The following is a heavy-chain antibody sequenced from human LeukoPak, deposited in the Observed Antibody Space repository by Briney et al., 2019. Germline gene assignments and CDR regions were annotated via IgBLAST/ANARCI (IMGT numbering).Heavy chain of an antibody. J-gene: IGHJ4*02. D-gene: IGHD2-2*01. Sequence: GGSLRLSCAASGFTFSNYAMSWVRQAPGKGLEWVSAISGSGGSTYYADSVKGRFTISRDNSKNTLYLQMNSLRAEDTAVYYCARSGYCSSTSCTPLDYWGQGTLVTVSS. CDR1: GFTFSNYA. V-gene: IGHV3-23*01. CDR2: ISGSGGST. CDR3: ARSGYCSSTSCTPLDY.